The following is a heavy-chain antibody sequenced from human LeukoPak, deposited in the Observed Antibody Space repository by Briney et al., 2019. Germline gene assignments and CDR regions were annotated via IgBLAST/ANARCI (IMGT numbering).Heavy chain of an antibody. J-gene: IGHJ2*01. D-gene: IGHD2-15*01. CDR2: IYTSGST. CDR1: GGSISSYY. CDR3: ASHDSPNWYFDL. Sequence: PSETLSLTCTVSGGSISSYYWSWIRQPAGKGLEWIGRIYTSGSTNYSPSLKSRVTMSVDTSKNQFSLKLSTVTAADTAVYYCASHDSPNWYFDLWGRGTLVTVSS. V-gene: IGHV4-4*07.